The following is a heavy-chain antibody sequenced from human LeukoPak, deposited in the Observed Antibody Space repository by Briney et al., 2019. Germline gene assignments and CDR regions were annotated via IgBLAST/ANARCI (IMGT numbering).Heavy chain of an antibody. Sequence: ASVKVSCKASGGTFSSYAISWVRQAPGQGLEWMGGINPIFGTANYAQKFQGRVTITADESTSTAYMELSSLRSEDTAVYYCAREGGSSWPTAFDIWGQGTMVTVSS. J-gene: IGHJ3*02. V-gene: IGHV1-69*13. CDR3: AREGGSSWPTAFDI. CDR2: INPIFGTA. CDR1: GGTFSSYA. D-gene: IGHD6-13*01.